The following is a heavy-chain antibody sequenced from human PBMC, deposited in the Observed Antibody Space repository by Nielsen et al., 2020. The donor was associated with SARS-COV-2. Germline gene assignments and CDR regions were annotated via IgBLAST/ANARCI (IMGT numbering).Heavy chain of an antibody. V-gene: IGHV4-59*13. J-gene: IGHJ4*02. CDR2: IYDSGST. Sequence: SETLSLTCTVSGGSIGIYYWNWIRQAPGKGLEWIGYIYDSGSTDYNPSLKSRVTISVDTSKNQFSPRLASATAADAAVYYCARDRELGYWGQGTLVTVSS. CDR1: GGSIGIYY. CDR3: ARDRELGY. D-gene: IGHD1-7*01.